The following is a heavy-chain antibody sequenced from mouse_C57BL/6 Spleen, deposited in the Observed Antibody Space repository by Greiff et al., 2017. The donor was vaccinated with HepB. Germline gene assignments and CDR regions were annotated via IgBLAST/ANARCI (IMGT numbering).Heavy chain of an antibody. CDR1: GFTFSDFY. CDR3: ARASIYDGYYGYFDV. J-gene: IGHJ1*03. Sequence: EVKVVESGGGLVQSGRSLRLSCATSGFTFSDFYMEWVRQAPGKGLEWIAASRNKANDYTTEYSASVKGRFIVSRDTSPSILYLQMNALRAEDTASYYCARASIYDGYYGYFDVWGTGTTVTVSS. V-gene: IGHV7-1*01. CDR2: SRNKANDYTT. D-gene: IGHD2-3*01.